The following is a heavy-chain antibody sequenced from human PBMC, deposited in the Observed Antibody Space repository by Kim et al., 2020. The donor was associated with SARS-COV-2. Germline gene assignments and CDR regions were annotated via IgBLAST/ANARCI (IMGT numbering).Heavy chain of an antibody. CDR3: ARTDSSGANWFDP. Sequence: SETLSLTCTVSGGSISSGGYYWSWIRQHPGKGLEWIGYIYYSGSTYYNPSLKSRVTISVDTSKNQFSLKLSSVTAADTAVYYCARTDSSGANWFDPWGQGTLVTVSS. CDR2: IYYSGST. V-gene: IGHV4-31*03. D-gene: IGHD3-22*01. CDR1: GGSISSGGYY. J-gene: IGHJ5*02.